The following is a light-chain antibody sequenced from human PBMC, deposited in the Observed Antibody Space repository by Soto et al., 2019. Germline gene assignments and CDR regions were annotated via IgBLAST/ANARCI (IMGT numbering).Light chain of an antibody. V-gene: IGKV3-11*01. Sequence: EVVWTQSPATLSLSPGERATLSCRASQSVTIKLAWYQQKPGQAPRLLIYDASTRATGVPARFSGSGSGTDFTLTISSLEPEDFAVYFCQQYENSPIPFGQGTRLAI. CDR2: DAS. CDR1: QSVTIK. CDR3: QQYENSPIP. J-gene: IGKJ5*01.